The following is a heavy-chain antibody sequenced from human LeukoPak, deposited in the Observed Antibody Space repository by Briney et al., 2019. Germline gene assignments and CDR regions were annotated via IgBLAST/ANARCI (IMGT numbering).Heavy chain of an antibody. CDR1: GFTFTNYE. J-gene: IGHJ5*01. CDR2: ISTGGSIV. CDR3: SRRKNKRITISGGLINTATLDS. D-gene: IGHD3-3*01. V-gene: IGHV3-48*03. Sequence: PGGSLRLSCAASGFTFTNYEMDWVRQAPGKGLEWISHISTGGSIVSYADSVRGRFTVSRDNAQKSLYLQMNSLRVEDTAVYYCSRRKNKRITISGGLINTATLDSWGQGTLVTVSS.